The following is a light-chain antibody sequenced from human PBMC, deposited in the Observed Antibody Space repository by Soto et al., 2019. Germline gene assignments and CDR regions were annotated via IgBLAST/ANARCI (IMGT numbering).Light chain of an antibody. CDR3: QQYNTYWT. J-gene: IGKJ1*01. CDR2: DAS. V-gene: IGKV1-5*01. CDR1: QTISSW. Sequence: DIQMTQSPSTLSESVGDRVSRTCRASQTISSWLAWYQQKPGKVPKLLIYDASTLESGVPSRFSGSGSGTEFTLTISSLQPDDFATYYCQQYNTYWTFGQGTKVDIK.